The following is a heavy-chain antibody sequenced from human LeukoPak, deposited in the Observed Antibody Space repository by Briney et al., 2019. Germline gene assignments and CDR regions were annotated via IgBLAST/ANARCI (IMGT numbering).Heavy chain of an antibody. Sequence: GASVKVSCKASGYTFTSYGISWVRQAPGQGLEWMGWISAYNGNTNYAQKLQGRVTMTTDTSTSTAYMELRSLGSDDTAVYYCARAGTESKWGLPRADYYYMDVWGKGTTVTVSS. J-gene: IGHJ6*03. V-gene: IGHV1-18*01. D-gene: IGHD7-27*01. CDR2: ISAYNGNT. CDR1: GYTFTSYG. CDR3: ARAGTESKWGLPRADYYYMDV.